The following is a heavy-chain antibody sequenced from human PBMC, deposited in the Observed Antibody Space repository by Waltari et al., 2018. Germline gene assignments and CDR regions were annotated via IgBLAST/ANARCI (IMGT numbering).Heavy chain of an antibody. J-gene: IGHJ4*02. V-gene: IGHV3-15*01. CDR1: GFTFSSAW. Sequence: EVQLVQSGGGLVKPGGSLRLSCATSGFTFSSAWMTCVRQAPGKGMEWVGRIRNKVDGGTADYAAAVKDRFTISRDDSKSTLYLQMNSLKIEDTGVYYCTPYSGSPGNYWGQGTLVTVSS. D-gene: IGHD1-26*01. CDR2: IRNKVDGGTA. CDR3: TPYSGSPGNY.